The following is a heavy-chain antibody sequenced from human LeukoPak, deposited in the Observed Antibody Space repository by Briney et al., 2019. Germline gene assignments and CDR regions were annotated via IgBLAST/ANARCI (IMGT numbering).Heavy chain of an antibody. CDR1: GYTFTSYY. CDR3: ARARIAAAGTTYYYYMDV. Sequence: GASVKVSCKASGYTFTSYYMHWVRQAPGQGIEWMGGIIPIFGTANYAQKFQGRVTITADKSTSTAYMELSSLRSEDTAVYYCARARIAAAGTTYYYYMDVWGKGTTVTVSS. J-gene: IGHJ6*03. D-gene: IGHD6-13*01. V-gene: IGHV1-69*06. CDR2: IIPIFGTA.